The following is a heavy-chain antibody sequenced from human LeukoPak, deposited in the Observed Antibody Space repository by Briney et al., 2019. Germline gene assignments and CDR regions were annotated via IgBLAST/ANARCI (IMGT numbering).Heavy chain of an antibody. D-gene: IGHD5-18*01. Sequence: QPGGSLRLPCAASGFTFSSYWMHWVRQAPGKGLVWVSRINTDGSSTSYADSVKGRFTISRDNSKNTLYLQMNSLRAEDTAVYYCARGVTHFDYWGQGTLVTVSS. CDR3: ARGVTHFDY. CDR2: INTDGSST. V-gene: IGHV3-74*01. J-gene: IGHJ4*02. CDR1: GFTFSSYW.